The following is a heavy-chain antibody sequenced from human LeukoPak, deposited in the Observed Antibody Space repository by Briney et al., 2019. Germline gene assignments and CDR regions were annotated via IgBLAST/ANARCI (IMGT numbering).Heavy chain of an antibody. Sequence: GGSLRLSCAASGFTFSSYSMNWVRQAPGKGLEWVSSISSSSSYIYYADSVKGRFTISRDNAKNSLYMQMNSLRAEDTAVYYCARVGINAFDIWGQGTMVTVSS. CDR2: ISSSSSYI. V-gene: IGHV3-21*01. CDR3: ARVGINAFDI. CDR1: GFTFSSYS. J-gene: IGHJ3*02. D-gene: IGHD3-3*02.